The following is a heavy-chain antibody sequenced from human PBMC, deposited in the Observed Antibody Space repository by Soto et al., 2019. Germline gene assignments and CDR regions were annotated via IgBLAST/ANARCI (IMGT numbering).Heavy chain of an antibody. CDR1: GFTLSNAW. Sequence: PGGSLILSCAASGFTLSNAWMNWVRQAPGKGLEWVGRIKSKTDGGTTDYAAPVKGRFTISRDDSKNTLYLQMNSLKTEDTAVYYCTTDLPSYNWNFRVDYYYGMDVWGQGTTVTVSS. V-gene: IGHV3-15*07. CDR2: IKSKTDGGTT. CDR3: TTDLPSYNWNFRVDYYYGMDV. J-gene: IGHJ6*02. D-gene: IGHD1-7*01.